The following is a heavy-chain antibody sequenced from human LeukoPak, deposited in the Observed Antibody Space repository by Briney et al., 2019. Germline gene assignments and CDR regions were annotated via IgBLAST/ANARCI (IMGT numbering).Heavy chain of an antibody. D-gene: IGHD2-2*02. CDR1: GFTVSSNY. V-gene: IGHV3-66*01. CDR3: ARGSNYCSSISCHMND. J-gene: IGHJ4*02. CDR2: IYSGGRT. Sequence: PGGSLRLSCAASGFTVSSNYMSWVRQAPGKGLEWVSVIYSGGRTYYADSVKGRFTISRDNSKNTVYLQMNSLRAEDTAVYYCARGSNYCSSISCHMNDWGQGTLVTVSS.